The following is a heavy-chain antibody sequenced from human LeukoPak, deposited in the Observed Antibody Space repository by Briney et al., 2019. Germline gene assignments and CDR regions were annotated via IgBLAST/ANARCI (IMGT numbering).Heavy chain of an antibody. Sequence: PGGSLRLSCAASGFTLYVYEMNWVRQAPGMGLEWLSYISNSGSSIYYEDSVKGRFTISRDNAKKSLYLQMNSLRAEDTAVYYCARGGGSYPFFDYWGQGVLVTVSS. CDR2: ISNSGSSI. CDR3: ARGGGSYPFFDY. D-gene: IGHD1-26*01. J-gene: IGHJ4*02. CDR1: GFTLYVYE. V-gene: IGHV3-48*03.